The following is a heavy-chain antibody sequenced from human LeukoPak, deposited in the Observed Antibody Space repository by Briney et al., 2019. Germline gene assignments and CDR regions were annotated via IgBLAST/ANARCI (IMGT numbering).Heavy chain of an antibody. V-gene: IGHV1-46*01. D-gene: IGHD5-24*01. CDR2: INPSGGST. CDR3: AREGHRDDYNSERFDY. J-gene: IGHJ4*02. Sequence: ASVKVSCKASGYTFTSYYMHWVRQAPGQGLEWMGIINPSGGSTSYAQKFQGRVTMTRDTSTSTVYVELSSLRSEDTAVYYCAREGHRDDYNSERFDYWGQGTLVTVSS. CDR1: GYTFTSYY.